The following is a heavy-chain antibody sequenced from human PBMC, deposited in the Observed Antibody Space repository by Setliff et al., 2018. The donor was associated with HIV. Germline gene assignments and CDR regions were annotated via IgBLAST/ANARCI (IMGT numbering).Heavy chain of an antibody. CDR1: GFTFSTHE. Sequence: PGGSLRLSCAASGFTFSTHEMNWVRQAPGKGLEWVSYISSSGTTIYYADSVKGRFTISRDNAKNSLYLQMNTLRAEDTAVYFCARSPYGDYGLDYWGQGTLVTVSS. J-gene: IGHJ4*02. V-gene: IGHV3-48*03. CDR3: ARSPYGDYGLDY. D-gene: IGHD4-17*01. CDR2: ISSSGTTI.